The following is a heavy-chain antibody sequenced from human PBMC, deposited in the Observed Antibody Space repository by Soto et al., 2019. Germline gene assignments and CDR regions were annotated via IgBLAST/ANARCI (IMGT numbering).Heavy chain of an antibody. J-gene: IGHJ4*02. D-gene: IGHD6-6*01. CDR1: GGSISSYY. CDR2: IYYSGST. V-gene: IGHV4-59*08. Sequence: PSETLSLTCTVSGGSISSYYWSWIRQPPGKGLEWIGYIYYSGSTNYNPSLKSRVTISVDTSKNQFSLKLSSVTAADTAVYYCARLRGAARPVLYYFDYWGQGTLVTVSS. CDR3: ARLRGAARPVLYYFDY.